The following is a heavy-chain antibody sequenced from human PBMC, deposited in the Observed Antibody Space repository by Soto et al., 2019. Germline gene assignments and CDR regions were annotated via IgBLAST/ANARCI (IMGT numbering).Heavy chain of an antibody. V-gene: IGHV3-49*04. CDR1: GFTFSNFA. D-gene: IGHD3-9*01. J-gene: IGHJ4*02. CDR3: TYYDILTGYYNSGSY. CDR2: IRSKAYGGTT. Sequence: LRLSCAASGFTFSNFAMSWVRQAPGRGLEWVGFIRSKAYGGTTEYAASVKGRFTISRDDSKSIAYLQMNSLKTEDTAVYYCTYYDILTGYYNSGSYWGQGNLVTVAS.